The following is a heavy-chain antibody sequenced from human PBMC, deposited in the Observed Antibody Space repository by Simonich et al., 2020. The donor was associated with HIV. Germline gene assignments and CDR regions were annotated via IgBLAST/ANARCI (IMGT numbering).Heavy chain of an antibody. D-gene: IGHD4-4*01. CDR2: ISYDGSNE. CDR3: ARDGYSNYYYYFYMDV. Sequence: QVQLVESGGGVVQPGRSLRLSCAASGFTLSSYAMHWVRQAPGKGLEWVAVISYDGSNEYYADSVKGRFTISRDNSKNTLYLQMSSLRAEDTAVYYCARDGYSNYYYYFYMDVWGKGTTVTVSS. CDR1: GFTLSSYA. V-gene: IGHV3-30*07. J-gene: IGHJ6*03.